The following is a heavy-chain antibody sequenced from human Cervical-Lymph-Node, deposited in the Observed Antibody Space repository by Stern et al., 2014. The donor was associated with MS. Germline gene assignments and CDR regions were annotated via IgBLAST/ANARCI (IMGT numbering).Heavy chain of an antibody. Sequence: QLQLQESGSGLVQPSQTLSLTCAVSGGSISTGGYSWSWIRQPPGKGLEWIGYIYHSGSTYYNSSLKSRVTISVDRSKNQFSLKLSSVTAADTAVYYCARGGSCGGDCYENWLDPWGQGTLVTVSS. V-gene: IGHV4-30-2*01. CDR3: ARGGSCGGDCYENWLDP. CDR2: IYHSGST. J-gene: IGHJ5*02. D-gene: IGHD2-21*01. CDR1: GGSISTGGYS.